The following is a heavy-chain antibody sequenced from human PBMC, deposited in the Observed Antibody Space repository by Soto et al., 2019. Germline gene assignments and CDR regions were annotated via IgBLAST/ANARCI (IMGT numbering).Heavy chain of an antibody. V-gene: IGHV3-30*18. Sequence: GSLRLSCAASGFTFSSYGMHWVRQAPGKGLEWVAVISYDGSNKYYADSVKGRFTISRDNSKNTLYLQMNSLRAEDTAVYYCAKEARRAYCSGGSCYPDYWGQGTLVTVSS. D-gene: IGHD2-15*01. CDR1: GFTFSSYG. CDR2: ISYDGSNK. J-gene: IGHJ4*02. CDR3: AKEARRAYCSGGSCYPDY.